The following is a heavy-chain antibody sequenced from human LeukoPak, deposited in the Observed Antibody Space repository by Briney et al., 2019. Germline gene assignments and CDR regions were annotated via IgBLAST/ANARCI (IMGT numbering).Heavy chain of an antibody. CDR3: AREPAEYGSVGDY. D-gene: IGHD3-10*01. CDR2: IWYDGSNK. V-gene: IGHV3-33*01. Sequence: RSLRLSCAASGFTFSSYGMHWVRQAPGKGLEWVAVIWYDGSNKYYADSVKGRFTISRDNSKNTLYLPMNSLRAEDTAVYYCAREPAEYGSVGDYWGQGTLVTVSS. J-gene: IGHJ4*02. CDR1: GFTFSSYG.